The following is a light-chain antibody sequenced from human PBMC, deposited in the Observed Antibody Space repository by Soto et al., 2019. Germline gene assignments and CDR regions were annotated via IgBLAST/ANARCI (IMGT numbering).Light chain of an antibody. CDR2: DAS. CDR1: QGVSSY. CDR3: QQRSNWPRT. Sequence: EIVLTQSPATLSLSPGERATLSCRASQGVSSYLAWYQQKPGQAPRLLIYDASNRATGIPARFSGSGSGTDFTLTIGSLEPEDFAVYYCQQRSNWPRTFGQGTKVEIK. J-gene: IGKJ1*01. V-gene: IGKV3-11*01.